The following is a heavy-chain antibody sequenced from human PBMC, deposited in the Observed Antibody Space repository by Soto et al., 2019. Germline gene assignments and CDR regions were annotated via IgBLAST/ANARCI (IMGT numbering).Heavy chain of an antibody. CDR1: GFTFSAFA. D-gene: IGHD3-10*01. J-gene: IGHJ4*02. V-gene: IGHV3-23*01. CDR2: ISGSGGRT. Sequence: GGSLRLSCAASGFTFSAFALSWVRQAPGEGLEWVSGISGSGGRTYYADSVKGRFTISRDNSKNTVYLQMNSLRAEDTAVYYCAKDPPGGDGHWGQGTLVTVSS. CDR3: AKDPPGGDGH.